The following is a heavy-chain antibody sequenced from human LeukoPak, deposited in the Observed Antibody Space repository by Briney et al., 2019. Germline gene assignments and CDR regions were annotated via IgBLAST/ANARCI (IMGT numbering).Heavy chain of an antibody. CDR1: GFTVSSYA. CDR2: ISGSGGST. J-gene: IGHJ5*02. D-gene: IGHD1-26*01. Sequence: PGGSLRLSCAASGFTVSSYAMSWVRQAPGKGLEWVSTISGSGGSTYYADSVKGRFTISRDNSKSTLYLQMNSLRAEDTAIYYCAKGYSGSRNNWFDPWGQGTLVTVSS. V-gene: IGHV3-23*01. CDR3: AKGYSGSRNNWFDP.